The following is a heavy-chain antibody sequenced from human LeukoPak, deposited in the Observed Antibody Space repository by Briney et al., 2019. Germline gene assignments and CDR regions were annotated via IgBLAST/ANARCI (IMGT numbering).Heavy chain of an antibody. V-gene: IGHV1-18*01. CDR2: ISAYNGNT. J-gene: IGHJ6*03. D-gene: IGHD3-22*01. CDR3: ARFGGSGYYPKALYYYYYYMDV. Sequence: ASVKVSCKASGYTFTSYGISWVRQAPGQGLEWMGWISAYNGNTNYAQKLQGRVTMTTDTSTSTAYMELRSLRSDDTAVYYCARFGGSGYYPKALYYYYYYMDVWGKGTTVTVSS. CDR1: GYTFTSYG.